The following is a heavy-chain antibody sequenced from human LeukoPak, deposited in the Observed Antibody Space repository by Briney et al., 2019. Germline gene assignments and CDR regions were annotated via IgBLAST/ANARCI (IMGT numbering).Heavy chain of an antibody. CDR2: ISSSSSYI. CDR3: AKGKMLGYMDV. V-gene: IGHV3-21*04. D-gene: IGHD3-10*02. Sequence: GGSLRLSCAASGFTFSSYSMNWVRQAPGKGLEWVSSISSSSSYIYYADSVKGRFTISRDNSKNTLYLQMNSLRAEDTAVYYCAKGKMLGYMDVWGKGTTVTVSS. J-gene: IGHJ6*03. CDR1: GFTFSSYS.